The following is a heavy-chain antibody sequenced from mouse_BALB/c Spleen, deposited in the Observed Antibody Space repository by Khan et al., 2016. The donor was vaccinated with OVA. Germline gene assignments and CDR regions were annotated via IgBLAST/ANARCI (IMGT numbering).Heavy chain of an antibody. CDR1: GDSIPTGY. Sequence: EVQLQESGPSLVKPSQTLSLTCSVTGDSIPTGYWNWIRKFPGNKLEYMGYIIYTGYTYYNPSLKSRISITRHTSNNQYYLQLNSVTDEDTATYYCARSTYRYAFVYGGQGTLVTVSA. CDR2: IIYTGYT. CDR3: ARSTYRYAFVY. J-gene: IGHJ3*01. D-gene: IGHD2-14*01. V-gene: IGHV3-8*02.